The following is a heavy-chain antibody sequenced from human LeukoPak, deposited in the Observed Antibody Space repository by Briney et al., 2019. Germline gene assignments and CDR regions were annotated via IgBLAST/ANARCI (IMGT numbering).Heavy chain of an antibody. J-gene: IGHJ4*02. V-gene: IGHV4-34*01. CDR3: ARGPTIDYDILTGYYYFDY. CDR1: RGSFSGYY. Sequence: SETLSLTCAVYRGSFSGYYWTWIRQSPGKGLEWIGEINHSGATNYNPSLKSRVTISIDTSKNQFSLKLSSVTAADTAVYYCARGPTIDYDILTGYYYFDYWGQGTLVTVSS. CDR2: INHSGAT. D-gene: IGHD3-9*01.